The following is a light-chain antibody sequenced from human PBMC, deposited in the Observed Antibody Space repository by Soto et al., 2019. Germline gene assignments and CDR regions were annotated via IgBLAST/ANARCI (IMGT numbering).Light chain of an antibody. Sequence: MVVPLSPAPLAVSRGGRATLACRASQSVSSNLAWYQQKPGQAPRLLIHEAYSRATGIPARFSGSGSGTDFTLTISSRDPEDSAVYYCQQRSDSTLITFGQGSRLEIK. CDR2: EAY. J-gene: IGKJ5*01. CDR1: QSVSSN. V-gene: IGKV3-11*01. CDR3: QQRSDSTLIT.